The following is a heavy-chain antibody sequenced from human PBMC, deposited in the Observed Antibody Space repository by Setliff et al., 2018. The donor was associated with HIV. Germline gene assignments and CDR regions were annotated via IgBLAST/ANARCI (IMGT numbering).Heavy chain of an antibody. D-gene: IGHD1-20*01. V-gene: IGHV5-51*01. CDR2: IHPGDSNT. J-gene: IGHJ6*02. CDR3: ASSITVAAGRSHYYYAMDV. Sequence: PGESLKSSCKGSGYSFTSYWIGWVRQMPGKGLEWMGIIHPGDSNTRYSPSFQGQVTISADKSISTAYLQWSSLKASDTAMYYCASSITVAAGRSHYYYAMDVWGQGTTVTVS. CDR1: GYSFTSYW.